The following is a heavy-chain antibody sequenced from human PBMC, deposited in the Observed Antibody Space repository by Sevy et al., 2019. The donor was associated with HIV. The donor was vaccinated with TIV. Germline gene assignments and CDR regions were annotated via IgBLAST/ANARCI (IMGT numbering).Heavy chain of an antibody. CDR3: TRTEVYDFWSGYSSWFDP. CDR2: IRSKANSYAT. Sequence: GGSLRLSCAASGFTFSGSAMHWVRQASGKGLEWVGRIRSKANSYATAYAASVKGRFTISRDDSKNTAYLQMNSLKTEDTAVYYCTRTEVYDFWSGYSSWFDPWGQGTLVTVSS. J-gene: IGHJ5*02. D-gene: IGHD3-3*01. CDR1: GFTFSGSA. V-gene: IGHV3-73*01.